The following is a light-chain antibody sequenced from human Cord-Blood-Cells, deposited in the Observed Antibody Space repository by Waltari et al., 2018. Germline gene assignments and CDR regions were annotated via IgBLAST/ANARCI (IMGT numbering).Light chain of an antibody. CDR1: RDISNY. CDR2: DAS. J-gene: IGKJ5*01. Sequence: DIQMTQSPSSLSASVGDRVTITCQGSRDISNYLNWYQQKPGKAPKLLIYDASNLETGVPSRFSGSGSGTDFTFTISSLQPEDIATYYCQQYDNLPITFGQGTRLEIK. V-gene: IGKV1-33*01. CDR3: QQYDNLPIT.